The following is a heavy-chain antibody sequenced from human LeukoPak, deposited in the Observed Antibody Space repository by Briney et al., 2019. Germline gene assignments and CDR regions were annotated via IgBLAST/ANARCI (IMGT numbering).Heavy chain of an antibody. V-gene: IGHV1-2*02. J-gene: IGHJ4*02. CDR1: GYTFTGYY. D-gene: IGHD1-7*01. CDR3: ARQRDGGNYPFDS. CDR2: INPNSGGT. Sequence: ASVKVSCKASGYTFTGYYMHWVRQAPGQGLEWMGWINPNSGGTNYAQKFQGRVTMTRDTSISTAYMELSRLRSDDTAVYYCARQRDGGNYPFDSWGQGTLVIVSS.